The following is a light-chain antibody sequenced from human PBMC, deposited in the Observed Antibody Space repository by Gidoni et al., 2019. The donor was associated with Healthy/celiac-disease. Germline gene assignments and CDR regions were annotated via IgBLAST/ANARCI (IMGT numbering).Light chain of an antibody. CDR2: WAS. CDR3: QQYYITWT. J-gene: IGKJ1*01. Sequence: DIVMTQSPDSLAVSLGESATINCKSSQSVLYSSNNKNYLAWYQQKPGQPPKLLIYWASTRESGVPDRFSGSGSGTDFTLTISSLQAEDVAVYYCQQYYITWTFGQGTKVEIK. V-gene: IGKV4-1*01. CDR1: QSVLYSSNNKNY.